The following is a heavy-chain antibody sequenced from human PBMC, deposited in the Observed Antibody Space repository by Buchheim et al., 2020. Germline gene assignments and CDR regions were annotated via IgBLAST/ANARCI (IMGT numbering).Heavy chain of an antibody. CDR2: ISSSSSYI. CDR1: GFTFSSYS. D-gene: IGHD3-10*01. CDR3: ARDRSWGEADYYYYGMDV. V-gene: IGHV3-21*01. Sequence: VQLVESGGGVVQPGRSLRLSCAASGFTFSSYSMNWVRQAPGKGLEWVSSISSSSSYIYYADSVKGRFTISRDNAKNSLYLQMNSLRAEDTAVYYCARDRSWGEADYYYYGMDVWGQGTT. J-gene: IGHJ6*02.